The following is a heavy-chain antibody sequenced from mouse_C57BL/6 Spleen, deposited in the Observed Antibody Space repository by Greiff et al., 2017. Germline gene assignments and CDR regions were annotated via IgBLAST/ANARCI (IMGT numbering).Heavy chain of an antibody. D-gene: IGHD2-3*01. CDR1: GYTFTSYW. V-gene: IGHV1-64*01. CDR2: IHPNSGST. J-gene: IGHJ3*01. Sequence: QVQLKQPGAELVKPGASVKLSCKASGYTFTSYWMHWVKQRPGQGLEWIGMIHPNSGSTNYNEKFKSKATLTVDKSSSTAYMQLSSLTSEDSAVYYCARLRDGYSLAYWGQGTLVTVSA. CDR3: ARLRDGYSLAY.